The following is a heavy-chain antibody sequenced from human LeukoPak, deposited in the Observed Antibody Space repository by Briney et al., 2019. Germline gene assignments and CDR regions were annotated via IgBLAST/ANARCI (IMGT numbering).Heavy chain of an antibody. CDR1: GGSISSGDYY. V-gene: IGHV4-30-4*01. CDR2: MYYSGST. J-gene: IGHJ5*02. Sequence: SETQSLTCTVSGGSISSGDYYWSWIRQPPGKGLEWIACMYYSGSTYYNPSLKSRVTMSADTSKNQLSLKLSSVTAADTAVYYCARPYYYDSRIDPWGQGILVTVSS. CDR3: ARPYYYDSRIDP. D-gene: IGHD3-22*01.